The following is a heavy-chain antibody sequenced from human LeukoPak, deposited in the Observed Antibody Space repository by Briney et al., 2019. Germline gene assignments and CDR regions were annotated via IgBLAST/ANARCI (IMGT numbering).Heavy chain of an antibody. J-gene: IGHJ4*02. V-gene: IGHV3-53*01. CDR1: GFTVSSHY. D-gene: IGHD3-22*01. CDR3: ARGSTYYDSSGQVPFDY. CDR2: IYSGGST. Sequence: GGSLRLSCAASGFTVSSHYMTWVRQAPGKGLEWVSVIYSGGSTYYADSVKGRFTISRDNSKNTLYLQMNSLRAEDTAVYYCARGSTYYDSSGQVPFDYWGQGTLVTVSS.